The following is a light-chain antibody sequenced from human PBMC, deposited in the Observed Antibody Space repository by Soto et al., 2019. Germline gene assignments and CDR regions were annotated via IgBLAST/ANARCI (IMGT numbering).Light chain of an antibody. CDR2: DAS. J-gene: IGKJ1*01. V-gene: IGKV1-5*01. Sequence: DIQMTQSPSTLSASVGDRVTITCRACQSISSWLAWYQQKPGKAPKLLIYDASSLESGVPSRFSGSRSGTEFPLTISSLQPDDFATYYCQQYNSYLFGQGTKVDIK. CDR3: QQYNSYL. CDR1: QSISSW.